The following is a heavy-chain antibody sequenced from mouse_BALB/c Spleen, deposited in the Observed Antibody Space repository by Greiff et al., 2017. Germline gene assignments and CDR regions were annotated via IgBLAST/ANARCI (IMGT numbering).Heavy chain of an antibody. V-gene: IGHV1-5*01. CDR1: GYSFTSYW. CDR3: TRGGNYTRSYYAMDY. Sequence: DVQLQESGTVLARPGASVKMSCKASGYSFTSYWMHWVKQRPGQGLEWIGAIYPGNSDTSYNQKFKGKAKLTAVTSASTAYMELSSLTNEDSAVYYCTRGGNYTRSYYAMDYWGQGTSVTVSS. D-gene: IGHD2-1*01. J-gene: IGHJ4*01. CDR2: IYPGNSDT.